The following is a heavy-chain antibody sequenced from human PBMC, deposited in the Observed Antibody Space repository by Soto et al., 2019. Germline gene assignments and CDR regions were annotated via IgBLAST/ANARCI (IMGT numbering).Heavy chain of an antibody. J-gene: IGHJ4*02. CDR3: SRGSGPLRPYLFHS. CDR1: GGSISSGGYY. CDR2: IYYSGST. Sequence: PSETLSLTCTVSGGSISSGGYYWSWIRQHPGKGLEWIGYIYYSGSTYYNPSLKSRVTISVDTSKNQFSLKLSSVTAADTAVYYCSRGSGPLRPYLFHSRGQGTLVTV. V-gene: IGHV4-31*03.